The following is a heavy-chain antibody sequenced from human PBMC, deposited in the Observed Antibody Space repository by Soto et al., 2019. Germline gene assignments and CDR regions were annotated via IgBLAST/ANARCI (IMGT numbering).Heavy chain of an antibody. Sequence: SETLSLTCTVSGGSISSIRFSWGWIRQPPGKGLEWIGAIYNTGRTSYNPSLKSRVTISLDMSKNQFFLKLTSVTAADTAVYHCVRYNAWGQGILVTAPQ. CDR2: IYNTGRT. V-gene: IGHV4-39*01. D-gene: IGHD1-1*01. CDR1: GGSISSIRFS. CDR3: VRYNA. J-gene: IGHJ5*02.